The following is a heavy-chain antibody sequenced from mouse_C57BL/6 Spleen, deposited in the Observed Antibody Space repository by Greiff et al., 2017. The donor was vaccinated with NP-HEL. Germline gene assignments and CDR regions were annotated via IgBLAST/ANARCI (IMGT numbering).Heavy chain of an antibody. CDR3: VRDQGYYGSSYERYYAMDY. CDR2: IRSKSSNYAT. D-gene: IGHD1-1*01. Sequence: EVKLVESGGGLVQPKGSLKLSCAASGFTFNTYAMRWVRQAPGKGLEWVARIRSKSSNYATYYADSVKDRFTISRDDSQSMLYLQMNNLKTEDTAMYYCVRDQGYYGSSYERYYAMDYWGQGTSVTVSS. CDR1: GFTFNTYA. J-gene: IGHJ4*01. V-gene: IGHV10-3*01.